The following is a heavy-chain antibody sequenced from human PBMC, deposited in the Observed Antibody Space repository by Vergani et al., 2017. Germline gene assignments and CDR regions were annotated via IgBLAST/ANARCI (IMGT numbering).Heavy chain of an antibody. CDR2: IWYDGSNK. V-gene: IGHV3-33*01. CDR3: TRGWYYGFWNGYYPTDYYYYYSMDV. J-gene: IGHJ6*03. CDR1: GFTFSSYG. Sequence: QVQLVESGGGVVQPGRSLRLSCAASGFTFSSYGMHWVRQAPGKGLEWVAVIWYDGSNKYYADSVKGRFTISRDNSKNTLYLQMNSLRAEDTAVYYCTRGWYYGFWNGYYPTDYYYYYSMDVWGQGTTVTVSS. D-gene: IGHD3-3*01.